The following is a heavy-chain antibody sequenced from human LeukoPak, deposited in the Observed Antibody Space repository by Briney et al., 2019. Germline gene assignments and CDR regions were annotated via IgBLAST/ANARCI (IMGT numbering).Heavy chain of an antibody. J-gene: IGHJ4*02. CDR2: INPSGGST. CDR3: AREGLYDSSGYSVDY. CDR1: GGTLSSYA. V-gene: IGHV1-46*01. Sequence: GSSVKVSCKASGGTLSSYAVSWVRQAPGQGLEWMGIINPSGGSTSYAQKFQGRVTMTRDTSTSTVYMELSSLRSEDTAVYYCAREGLYDSSGYSVDYWGQGTLVTVSS. D-gene: IGHD3-22*01.